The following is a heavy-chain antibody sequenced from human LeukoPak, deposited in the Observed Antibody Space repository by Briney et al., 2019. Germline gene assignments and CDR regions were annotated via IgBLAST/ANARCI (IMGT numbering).Heavy chain of an antibody. V-gene: IGHV1-46*01. CDR3: ARTYSSGWRFDY. J-gene: IGHJ4*02. Sequence: EASVKVSCKAPGYTFTSYYIHWVRQAPGQGLEWMGIINPSGGSTNYAQKFQGRVTITADKSTSTAYMELSSLRSEDTAVYYCARTYSSGWRFDYWGQGTLVTVSS. CDR1: GYTFTSYY. D-gene: IGHD6-19*01. CDR2: INPSGGST.